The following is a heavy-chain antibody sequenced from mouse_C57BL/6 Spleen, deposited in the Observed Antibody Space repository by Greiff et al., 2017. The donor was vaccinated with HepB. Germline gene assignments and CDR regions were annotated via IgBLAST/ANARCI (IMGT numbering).Heavy chain of an antibody. CDR2: ISDGGSYT. D-gene: IGHD1-1*01. V-gene: IGHV5-4*03. CDR3: ARREYYYGSCDY. J-gene: IGHJ2*01. Sequence: EVKVVESGGGLVKPGGSLKLSCAASGFTFSSYAMSWVRQTPEKRLEWVATISDGGSYTYYPDNVKGRFTISRDNAKNNLYLQMSHLKSEDTAMYYCARREYYYGSCDYWGQGTTLTVSS. CDR1: GFTFSSYA.